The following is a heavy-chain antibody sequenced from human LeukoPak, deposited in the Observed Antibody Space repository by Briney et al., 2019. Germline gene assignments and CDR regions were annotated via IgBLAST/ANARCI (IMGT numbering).Heavy chain of an antibody. CDR3: ARFSVPNRYPHCFDP. CDR1: GYSFVSYW. D-gene: IGHD1-14*01. J-gene: IGHJ5*02. V-gene: IGHV5-51*01. Sequence: GESLKISCKGSGYSFVSYWIGWVRQMPGKGLEWMGIIYPGDSDIRYSPSFQGQVTISVDKSISTAYLQWSSLKASDAAMYYCARFSVPNRYPHCFDPWGQGTLVTVSS. CDR2: IYPGDSDI.